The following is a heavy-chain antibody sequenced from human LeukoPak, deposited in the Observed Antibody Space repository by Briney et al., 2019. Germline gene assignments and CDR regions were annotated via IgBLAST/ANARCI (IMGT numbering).Heavy chain of an antibody. CDR1: GDSISSHY. CDR2: IYYNGSA. D-gene: IGHD3-22*01. V-gene: IGHV4-59*11. CDR3: AKMHSGYYDSSGYSFAYYFGLDV. Sequence: AETLSLTCTVSGDSISSHYWSWIRQPPGKGLEWIAHIYYNGSANSNPSLESRVTISLDTSKNQFSLKLRSVTAADTAVYYCAKMHSGYYDSSGYSFAYYFGLDVWGQGTTVTVSS. J-gene: IGHJ6*02.